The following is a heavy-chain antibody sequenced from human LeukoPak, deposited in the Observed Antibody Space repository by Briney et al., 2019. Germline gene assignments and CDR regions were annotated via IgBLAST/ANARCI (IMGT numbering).Heavy chain of an antibody. Sequence: SETLSLTFTVSGDPISSDTCSWSWIRQPAGKGLEWIGRIYTSGSTNYNPSLRSRVTISVDTSKNQFSLKLSSVTAADTAVYYCARAWQPTYYFDYWGQGTLVTVSS. CDR3: ARAWQPTYYFDY. V-gene: IGHV4-61*02. D-gene: IGHD6-13*01. J-gene: IGHJ4*02. CDR2: IYTSGST. CDR1: GDPISSDTCS.